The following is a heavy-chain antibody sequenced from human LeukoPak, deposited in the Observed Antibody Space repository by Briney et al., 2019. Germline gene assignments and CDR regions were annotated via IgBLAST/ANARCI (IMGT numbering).Heavy chain of an antibody. CDR1: GFTFSSYW. V-gene: IGHV3-74*01. CDR3: ARDLEDSSPFGAFDM. D-gene: IGHD3-22*01. Sequence: GGSLRLSCAASGFTFSSYWMHWVRQAPGKGLVWVSRINGDGRTTSYADSVKGRFTISRDNSKNTLYLQMNSLRAEDTAVYYCARDLEDSSPFGAFDMWGQGTMVTVSS. J-gene: IGHJ3*02. CDR2: INGDGRTT.